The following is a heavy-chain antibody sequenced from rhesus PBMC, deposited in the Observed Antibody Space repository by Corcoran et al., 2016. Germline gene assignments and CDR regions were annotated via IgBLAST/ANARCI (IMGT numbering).Heavy chain of an antibody. CDR1: GGSISGGYG. CDR3: ARQIFWTGLDY. CDR2: IFGSIGST. Sequence: QVQLQESGPGLVKPSETLSLTCAVSGGSISGGYGWCWIRQPPGKGLEWIWHIFGSIGSTYYNPSLKCRVTISRDTSKNQFSLKLSSVTAADTAVYYCARQIFWTGLDYWGQGVLVTVSS. V-gene: IGHV4S7*01. D-gene: IGHD3-3*01. J-gene: IGHJ4*01.